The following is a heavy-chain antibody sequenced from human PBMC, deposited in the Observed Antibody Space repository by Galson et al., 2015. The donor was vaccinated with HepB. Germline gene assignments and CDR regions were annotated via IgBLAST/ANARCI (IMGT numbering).Heavy chain of an antibody. D-gene: IGHD3-22*01. CDR3: AKSYYYDSSGYWFFGRVQDFQH. V-gene: IGHV3-48*01. Sequence: SLRLSCAASGFTFSSYSMNWVRQAPGKGLEWVSYISSSSSTIYYADSVKGRFTISRDNSKNTLYLQMNSLRAEDTAVYYCAKSYYYDSSGYWFFGRVQDFQHWGQGTLVTVSS. CDR1: GFTFSSYS. J-gene: IGHJ1*01. CDR2: ISSSSSTI.